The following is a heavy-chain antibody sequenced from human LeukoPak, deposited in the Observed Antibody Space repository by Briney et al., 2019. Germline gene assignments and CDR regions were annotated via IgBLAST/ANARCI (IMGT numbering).Heavy chain of an antibody. CDR2: IWYDGSNK. CDR3: ARDLDYSPGYYYYGMDV. V-gene: IGHV3-33*01. J-gene: IGHJ6*02. Sequence: GGSLRLSCAASGFTFSSYGMHWVRQAPGKGLEWVAVIWYDGSNKYYADSVKGRSTISRDNSKNTLYLQMNSLRAEDTAVYYCARDLDYSPGYYYYGMDVWGQGTTSTVSS. CDR1: GFTFSSYG. D-gene: IGHD4-11*01.